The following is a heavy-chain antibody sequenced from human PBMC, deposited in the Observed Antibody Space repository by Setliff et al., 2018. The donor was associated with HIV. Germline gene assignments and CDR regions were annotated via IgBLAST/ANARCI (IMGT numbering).Heavy chain of an antibody. CDR2: ISSSSSYT. J-gene: IGHJ4*02. CDR3: ARDYYDSSGSFDC. D-gene: IGHD3-22*01. V-gene: IGHV3-11*05. CDR1: GFTFSDYY. Sequence: GGSLRLSCAASGFTFSDYYMSWIRQAPGKGLEWVSYISSSSSYTNYADSVKGRFTISRDNAKNSLYLQMNSLGAEDTAVYYCARDYYDSSGSFDCWGQGTLVTVSS.